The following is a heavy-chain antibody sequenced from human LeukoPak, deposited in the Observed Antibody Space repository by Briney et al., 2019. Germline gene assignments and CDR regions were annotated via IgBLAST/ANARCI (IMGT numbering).Heavy chain of an antibody. CDR2: INPNGGDT. J-gene: IGHJ3*02. V-gene: IGHV1-2*06. Sequence: ASVKVSCKASGYTFTAYYMHWVRQAPGQSLEWVGRINPNGGDTNYAQKFQGRVTMTRDTSISTVYMELTGLRSDDTAVYYCARDVSGISSATDTFDMWGQGTVVTVSS. CDR3: ARDVSGISSATDTFDM. CDR1: GYTFTAYY. D-gene: IGHD1-14*01.